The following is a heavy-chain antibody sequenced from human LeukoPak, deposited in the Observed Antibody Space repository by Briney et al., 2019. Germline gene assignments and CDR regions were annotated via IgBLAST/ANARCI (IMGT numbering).Heavy chain of an antibody. CDR3: ARTCYGDYVAYWYFDL. D-gene: IGHD4-17*01. V-gene: IGHV3-21*01. CDR2: ISSSSSYI. J-gene: IGHJ2*01. CDR1: GFTFSNYS. Sequence: GGSLRLSCAASGFTFSNYSMNWVRQAPGKGLEWVSSISSSSSYIYYADSVKGRFTISRDNAKNSLYLQMNSLRAEDTAVYYCARTCYGDYVAYWYFDLWGRGTLVTVSS.